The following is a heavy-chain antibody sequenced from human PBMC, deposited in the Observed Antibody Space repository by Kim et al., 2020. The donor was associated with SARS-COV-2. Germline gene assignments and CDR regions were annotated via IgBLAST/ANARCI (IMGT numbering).Heavy chain of an antibody. D-gene: IGHD6-25*01. Sequence: QKFQGRVTITRDTSATTAYMELNSLRSEDAAVFYCTRGPAAGPFYFDYWGQGTLVTVSS. J-gene: IGHJ4*02. CDR3: TRGPAAGPFYFDY. V-gene: IGHV1-3*01.